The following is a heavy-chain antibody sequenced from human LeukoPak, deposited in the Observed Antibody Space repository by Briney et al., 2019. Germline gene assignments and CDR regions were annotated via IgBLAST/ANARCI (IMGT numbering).Heavy chain of an antibody. J-gene: IGHJ4*02. CDR1: GFTFSSYW. CDR2: IIDSGGNT. V-gene: IGHV3-23*01. Sequence: GGSLRLSCAASGFTFSSYWMHWVRQAPGKGLEWVSSIIDSGGNTYYADSVKGRFTISRDNSKNTVHLQMSSLRAEDTAVYYCAKGMKLLNFDCWGQGTLVTVSS. D-gene: IGHD2-15*01. CDR3: AKGMKLLNFDC.